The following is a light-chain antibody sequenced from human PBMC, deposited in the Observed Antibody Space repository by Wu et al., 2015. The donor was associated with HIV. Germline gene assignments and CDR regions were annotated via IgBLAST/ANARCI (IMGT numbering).Light chain of an antibody. Sequence: EIVLTQSPGTLSLSPGERATLSCRASQSVSSSYLAWYQQKPGQAPRLLIYGASTRATGIPARFSGSGSGTEFTLTISSMQSEDFAVYYCQQYNNWPPGVTFGPGTKWISN. J-gene: IGKJ3*01. CDR3: QQYNNWPPGVT. CDR1: QSVSSSY. CDR2: GAS. V-gene: IGKV3-15*01.